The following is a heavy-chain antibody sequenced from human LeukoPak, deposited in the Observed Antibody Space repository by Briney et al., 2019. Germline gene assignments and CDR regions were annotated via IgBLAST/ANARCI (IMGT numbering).Heavy chain of an antibody. D-gene: IGHD6-19*01. CDR3: ARSSGWWSLDC. CDR2: FDTGFGT. Sequence: GGSLRLSCAASGFTFSTASLHWVRQAPGRGLEWVSAFDTGFGTYYPDSLKGRFTISRDNSKNTLFLQMNSLRAEDTTVYYCARSSGWWSLDCWGQGTLVTVSS. J-gene: IGHJ4*02. V-gene: IGHV3-23*01. CDR1: GFTFSTAS.